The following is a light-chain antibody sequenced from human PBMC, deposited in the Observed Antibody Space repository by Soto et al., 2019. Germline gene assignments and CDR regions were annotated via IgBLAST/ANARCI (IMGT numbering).Light chain of an antibody. J-gene: IGKJ1*01. CDR2: DAS. CDR3: QQYGSSGT. Sequence: PGERATLSCRASQTITTELAWYQQKPGQPPRLLIYDASNRATGIPARFSGSGSGTDFTLTISRLEPEDFAVYYCQQYGSSGTFGQGTKVDIK. CDR1: QTITTE. V-gene: IGKV3-20*01.